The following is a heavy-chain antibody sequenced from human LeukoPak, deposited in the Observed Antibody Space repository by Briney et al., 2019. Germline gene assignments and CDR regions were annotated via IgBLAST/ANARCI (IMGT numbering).Heavy chain of an antibody. V-gene: IGHV4-59*01. CDR1: GGSISSYY. J-gene: IGHJ4*02. Sequence: SETLSLTCTVSGGSISSYYWSWTRQPPGKGLEWIGYIYYSGSTNYNPSLKSRVTISVDTSKNQFSLKLSSVTAADTAVYYCARHYDFWSGSGRGFDYWGQGTLVTVSS. CDR3: ARHYDFWSGSGRGFDY. CDR2: IYYSGST. D-gene: IGHD3-3*01.